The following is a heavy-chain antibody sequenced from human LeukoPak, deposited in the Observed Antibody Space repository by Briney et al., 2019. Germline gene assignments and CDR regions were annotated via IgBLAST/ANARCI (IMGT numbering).Heavy chain of an antibody. Sequence: ASVKVSCKASGYTFTGYYMHWVRQAPGQGLEWMGWINPNSGGTSFAQKFQGRVTMTRDTSITTAYMELSRLGSDDTAVYYCARGVFYDFWSGYFGWGQGTLVTVSS. CDR2: INPNSGGT. J-gene: IGHJ4*02. D-gene: IGHD3-3*01. CDR1: GYTFTGYY. CDR3: ARGVFYDFWSGYFG. V-gene: IGHV1-2*02.